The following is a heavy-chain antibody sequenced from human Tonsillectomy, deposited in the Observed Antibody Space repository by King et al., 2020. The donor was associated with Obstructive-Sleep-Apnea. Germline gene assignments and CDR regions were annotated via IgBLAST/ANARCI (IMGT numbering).Heavy chain of an antibody. CDR3: AKESATYDFWSGYHPFDY. V-gene: IGHV3-23*04. Sequence: VQLVESGGGLVQPGGSLRLSCVASDFTFSSYVMSWVRQAPGKGLEWVSSISGSGGSTYYADSVKGRFTISRDNSKNTVSLQMNSLRAEDMAVYYCAKESATYDFWSGYHPFDYWGQGTLVTVSS. CDR1: DFTFSSYV. J-gene: IGHJ4*02. D-gene: IGHD3-3*01. CDR2: ISGSGGST.